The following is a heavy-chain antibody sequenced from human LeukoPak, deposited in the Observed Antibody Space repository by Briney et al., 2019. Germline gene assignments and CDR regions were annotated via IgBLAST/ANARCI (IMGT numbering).Heavy chain of an antibody. CDR1: GCTFSGYW. J-gene: IGHJ4*02. D-gene: IGHD5-18*01. CDR3: ARDPSRRYTYGYGDS. V-gene: IGHV3-7*01. Sequence: GGSLRLSCAASGCTFSGYWMNWVRQPPGKGLEWVANIKQDGSEKYYVDSVKGRFTISRDNARSSLYLQMSSLRAEDTGLYYCARDPSRRYTYGYGDSWGPGTLVTVSS. CDR2: IKQDGSEK.